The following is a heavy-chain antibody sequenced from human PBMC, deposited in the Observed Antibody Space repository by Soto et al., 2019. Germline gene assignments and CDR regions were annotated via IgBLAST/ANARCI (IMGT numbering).Heavy chain of an antibody. J-gene: IGHJ4*02. CDR1: GVSISSGNW. Sequence: SEILSLTCAVSGVSISSGNWWTWVRQTPQRGLEYIGEIFHDGTANYYPSFERRVAISVDTSKNQFSLKLTSVTAADTAIYFCARLVYDTRLNYMYFDFWGQGALVTVS. CDR2: IFHDGTA. D-gene: IGHD3-10*01. V-gene: IGHV4-4*02. CDR3: ARLVYDTRLNYMYFDF.